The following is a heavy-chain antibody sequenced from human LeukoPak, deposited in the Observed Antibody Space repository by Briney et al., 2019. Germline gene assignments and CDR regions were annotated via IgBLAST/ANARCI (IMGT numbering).Heavy chain of an antibody. CDR2: INPNSGGT. J-gene: IGHJ4*02. CDR1: GYTFIGYY. CDR3: ARATMVRGVT. D-gene: IGHD3-10*01. Sequence: ASVKVSCKASGYTFIGYYMYWVRQAPGQGLEWMGWINPNSGGTNYAQKFRGRVTMTRDTSISTAYMELSRLRSDDTAVYYCARATMVRGVTWGQGTLVTVSS. V-gene: IGHV1-2*02.